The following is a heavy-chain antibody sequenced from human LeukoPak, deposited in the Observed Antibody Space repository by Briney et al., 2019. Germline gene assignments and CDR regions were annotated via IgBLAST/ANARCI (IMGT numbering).Heavy chain of an antibody. V-gene: IGHV3-9*01. CDR3: AKVGGSFDY. Sequence: GGSRRLSCAASGFTFDDYAMHWVRQAPGKGLEWISGISWNSGSIGYADSVKGRFTISRDNAKNSLYLQMNSLRAEDTALYYCAKVGGSFDYWGQGTLVTVSS. J-gene: IGHJ4*02. CDR2: ISWNSGSI. CDR1: GFTFDDYA. D-gene: IGHD3-10*01.